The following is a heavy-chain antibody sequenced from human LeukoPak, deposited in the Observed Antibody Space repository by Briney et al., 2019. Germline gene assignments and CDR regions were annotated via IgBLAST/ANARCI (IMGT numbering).Heavy chain of an antibody. D-gene: IGHD2-2*01. V-gene: IGHV4-31*03. Sequence: SETLSLTCTVSGGSISSGGYYWSWIRQHPGKGLEWIGYIYYSGSTYYNPSLKSRATISVDTSKNQFSLKLSSVTAADTAVYYCARDPGYCSSTSCYLANWFDPWGQGTLVTVSS. CDR2: IYYSGST. J-gene: IGHJ5*02. CDR1: GGSISSGGYY. CDR3: ARDPGYCSSTSCYLANWFDP.